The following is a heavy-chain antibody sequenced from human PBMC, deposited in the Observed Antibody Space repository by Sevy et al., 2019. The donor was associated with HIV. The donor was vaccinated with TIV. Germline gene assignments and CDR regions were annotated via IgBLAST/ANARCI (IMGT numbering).Heavy chain of an antibody. CDR3: AIQITEIGGDQGPFDY. V-gene: IGHV3-23*01. Sequence: GGSLRLSCADSGSTFSNYVMSWVRQAPGKGLEWVSSISGSGDFTYYPDSVKGRFTISRDNSKNTLYLQMNSLRAEDTAVYYCAIQITEIGGDQGPFDYWGQGTLVTVSS. J-gene: IGHJ4*02. CDR2: ISGSGDFT. D-gene: IGHD3-16*01. CDR1: GSTFSNYV.